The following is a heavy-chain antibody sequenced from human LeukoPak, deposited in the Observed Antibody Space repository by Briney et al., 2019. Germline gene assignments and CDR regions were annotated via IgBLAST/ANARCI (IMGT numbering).Heavy chain of an antibody. CDR3: ASRLRFLEWSHPNWFDP. J-gene: IGHJ5*02. Sequence: SETLSLTCTVSGGSISSSSYYWGWIRQPPGTGLEWIGSIYYSGSTYYNPSLKSRVTISVDTSKNQFSLKLSSVTAADTAVYYCASRLRFLEWSHPNWFDPWGQGTLVTVSS. V-gene: IGHV4-39*01. D-gene: IGHD3-3*01. CDR1: GGSISSSSYY. CDR2: IYYSGST.